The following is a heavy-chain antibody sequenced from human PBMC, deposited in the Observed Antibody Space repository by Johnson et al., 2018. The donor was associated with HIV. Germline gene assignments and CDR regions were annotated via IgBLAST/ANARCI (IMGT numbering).Heavy chain of an antibody. CDR1: GFTFSNAW. CDR3: AKGRGYDYDALDF. CDR2: IKSKTDGGTT. J-gene: IGHJ3*01. Sequence: EMQLVESGGGLVKPGGSLRLSCAASGFTFSNAWMSWVRQAPGKGLEWVGRIKSKTDGGTTDYAAPVKGRFTISRDDSKNTLYLQMNSLKTEDTAVYYCAKGRGYDYDALDFWGQGTMVTVSS. V-gene: IGHV3-15*01. D-gene: IGHD5-12*01.